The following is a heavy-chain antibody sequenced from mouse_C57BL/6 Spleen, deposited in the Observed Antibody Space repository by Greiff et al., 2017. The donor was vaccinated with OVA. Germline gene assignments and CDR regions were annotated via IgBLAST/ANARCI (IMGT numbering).Heavy chain of an antibody. CDR2: INPGSGGT. Sequence: VQLQQSGAELVRPGTSVKVSCKASGYAFTNYLIEWVKQRPGQGLEWIGVINPGSGGTNYNEKFKGKATLTADKSSSTAYMQLSSLTSEDSAVYFCARGDDYGFAYWGQGTLVTVSA. J-gene: IGHJ3*01. CDR1: GYAFTNYL. CDR3: ARGDDYGFAY. D-gene: IGHD2-4*01. V-gene: IGHV1-54*01.